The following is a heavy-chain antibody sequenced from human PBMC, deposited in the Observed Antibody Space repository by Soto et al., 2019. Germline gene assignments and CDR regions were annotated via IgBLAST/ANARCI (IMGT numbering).Heavy chain of an antibody. CDR1: GGSISSYY. CDR2: IYYSGST. J-gene: IGHJ4*02. Sequence: QVQLQESGPGLVKPSETLSLTCTVSGGSISSYYWSWIRQPPGKGLEWSGYIYYSGSTNYNPSLKSRVTISVDTSKNPFSLKLSSVTAADTAVYYCARLQTSSGWYGYFDYWGQGTLVTVSS. D-gene: IGHD6-19*01. V-gene: IGHV4-59*08. CDR3: ARLQTSSGWYGYFDY.